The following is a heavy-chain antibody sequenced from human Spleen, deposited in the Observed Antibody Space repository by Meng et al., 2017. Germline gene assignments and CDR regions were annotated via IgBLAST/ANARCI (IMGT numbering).Heavy chain of an antibody. CDR3: ARDIEGYCSGGSCYLDY. CDR1: GFTSTSYT. CDR2: ISVTSSYI. J-gene: IGHJ4*02. V-gene: IGHV3-21*04. D-gene: IGHD2-15*01. Sequence: GESLMISCAASGFTSTSYTMHWVRQAAGKGLELVSSISVTSSYIYYYADSVKGRFTISRDNAEDSLYLQMNSLRAEDTALYYCARDIEGYCSGGSCYLDYWGQGTLVTVSS.